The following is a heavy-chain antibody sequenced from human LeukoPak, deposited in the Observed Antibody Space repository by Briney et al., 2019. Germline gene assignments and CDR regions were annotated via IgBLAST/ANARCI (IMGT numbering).Heavy chain of an antibody. Sequence: GASVKVSCKASGYTFTGYYMHWVRQAPGQGLEWMGWINPNSGGTNYAQKFQGRVTMTRDTSISTAYMELSRLRSDDTAVYYCARGGITMIATKGHAFDIWGQGTMVTVSS. CDR3: ARGGITMIATKGHAFDI. D-gene: IGHD3-22*01. CDR2: INPNSGGT. J-gene: IGHJ3*02. V-gene: IGHV1-2*02. CDR1: GYTFTGYY.